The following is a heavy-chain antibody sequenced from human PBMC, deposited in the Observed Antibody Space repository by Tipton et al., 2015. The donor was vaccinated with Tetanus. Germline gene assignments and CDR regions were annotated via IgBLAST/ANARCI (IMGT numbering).Heavy chain of an antibody. V-gene: IGHV4-34*01. CDR3: ARVNRYSSSSSSFDY. J-gene: IGHJ4*02. D-gene: IGHD6-6*01. Sequence: TLSLTCAVYGGSFSGYYWSWIRQPPGKGLEWIGEINHSGSTNYNPSLKSRVTISVDTSKNQFSLKLSSVTAADTAVYYCARVNRYSSSSSSFDYWGQGTLVTVSS. CDR2: INHSGST. CDR1: GGSFSGYY.